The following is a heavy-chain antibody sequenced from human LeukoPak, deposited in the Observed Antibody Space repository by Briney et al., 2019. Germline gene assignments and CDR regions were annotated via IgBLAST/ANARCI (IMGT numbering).Heavy chain of an antibody. Sequence: GASVKVSCKASGYTLTDYYMHWVRQAPGQGLEWMGRINPNSGGTNYAQKFQGRVTMTRDTSISTAYMELSRLRSDDTAVYYCARDRWELLTPYYGMDVWGQGTTVTVSS. CDR2: INPNSGGT. CDR3: ARDRWELLTPYYGMDV. D-gene: IGHD1-26*01. CDR1: GYTLTDYY. J-gene: IGHJ6*02. V-gene: IGHV1-2*06.